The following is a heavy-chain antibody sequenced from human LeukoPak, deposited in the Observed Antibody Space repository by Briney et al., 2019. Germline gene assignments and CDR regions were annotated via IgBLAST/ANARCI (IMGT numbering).Heavy chain of an antibody. CDR1: GFTFSSYG. J-gene: IGHJ4*02. CDR3: ARACVYYDSSGCDY. D-gene: IGHD3-22*01. CDR2: ISYDVGKK. V-gene: IGHV3-30*03. Sequence: PGGSLRLSCAASGFTFSSYGMHWVRQAPGKGLEWVAVISYDVGKKYYADSVKGRFTISRDNSKNTLYLQMNSLRVEDTAVYYCARACVYYDSSGCDYWGQGTLVTVSS.